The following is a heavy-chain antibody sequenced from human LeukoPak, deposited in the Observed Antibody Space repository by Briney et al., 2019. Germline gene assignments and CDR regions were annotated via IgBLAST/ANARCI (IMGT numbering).Heavy chain of an antibody. CDR1: GFTFGSYG. D-gene: IGHD2-15*01. CDR2: IKRRTDGGTS. Sequence: GGSLRLSCAASGFTFGSYGMSWVRQAPGKGLEWVGLIKRRTDGGTSNYAAPVKGRFAISRDDSEDTLFLQMDSLKSEDTGVYYCTTGYTSASHDGYWGQGTLVTVSS. V-gene: IGHV3-15*06. CDR3: TTGYTSASHDGY. J-gene: IGHJ4*02.